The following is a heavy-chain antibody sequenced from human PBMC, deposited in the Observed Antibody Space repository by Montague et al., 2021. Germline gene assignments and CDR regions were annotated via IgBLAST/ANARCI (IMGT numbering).Heavy chain of an antibody. J-gene: IGHJ4*02. CDR1: GFTFSTYW. CDR2: IYQDGSKR. CDR3: ARDSSVSLDY. Sequence: SLRLSCAASGFTFSTYWMAWVRQAPGKGLEWVAIIYQDGSKRNYVDSVKGRFTISRDNAKNSLSLQMNSLRVEDTAIYYCARDSSVSLDYWGQGTLVTVSS. D-gene: IGHD5/OR15-5a*01. V-gene: IGHV3-7*01.